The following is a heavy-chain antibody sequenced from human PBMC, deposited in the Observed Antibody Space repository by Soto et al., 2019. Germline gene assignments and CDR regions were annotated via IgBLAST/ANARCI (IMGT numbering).Heavy chain of an antibody. CDR3: ARQRITMIVVGPTGAFDI. Sequence: EVQLVQSGAEVKKPGESLKISCKGSGYSFTSYWIGWVRQMPRKGLEWMGIIYPGDSDTRYSPSFQGQVTISADKSISTAYLQWSSLKASDTAMYYCARQRITMIVVGPTGAFDIWGQGTMVTVSS. J-gene: IGHJ3*02. V-gene: IGHV5-51*01. CDR1: GYSFTSYW. D-gene: IGHD3-22*01. CDR2: IYPGDSDT.